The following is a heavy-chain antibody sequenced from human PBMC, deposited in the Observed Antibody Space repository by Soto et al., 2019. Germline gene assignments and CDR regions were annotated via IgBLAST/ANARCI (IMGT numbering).Heavy chain of an antibody. D-gene: IGHD3-10*01. J-gene: IGHJ4*01. V-gene: IGHV5-51*01. CDR1: AYTFTNYY. CDR2: IYPGDSET. Sequence: GESLKISCNGSAYTFTNYYIGWVRQVPGKGLEWMGIIYPGDSETTYSPSFQGQVTFSVDKSLNIAYLQWSSLKASDTGIYYCSITRHYHGAAFDSWGHGTLVTVSS. CDR3: SITRHYHGAAFDS.